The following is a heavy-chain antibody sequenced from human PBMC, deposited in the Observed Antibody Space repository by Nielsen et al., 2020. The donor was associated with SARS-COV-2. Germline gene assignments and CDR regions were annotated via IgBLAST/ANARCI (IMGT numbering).Heavy chain of an antibody. CDR3: ARLAQQLVIPYFDY. CDR1: GGSFSGYY. Sequence: SETLSLTCAVYGGSFSGYYWSWIRQPPGKGLEWIGSIYYSGSTYYNPSLKSRVTISVDTSKNQFSLKLSSVTAADTAVYYCARLAQQLVIPYFDYWGQGTLVTVSS. CDR2: IYYSGST. V-gene: IGHV4-34*01. J-gene: IGHJ4*02. D-gene: IGHD6-13*01.